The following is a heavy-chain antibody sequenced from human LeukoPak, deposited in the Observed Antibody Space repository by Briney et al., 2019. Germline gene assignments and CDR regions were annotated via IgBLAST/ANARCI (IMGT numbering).Heavy chain of an antibody. D-gene: IGHD2-2*01. CDR2: ISGSGGNT. J-gene: IGHJ4*02. Sequence: PGGTLRLSCAASGFTFSNYGMSWVRQAPGKGLEWVSTISGSGGNTYDADSVKGRFTISRDNSKNSLYLQMNSLRAEDTAVYYCAVLTYQLLDYYFDYWGQGTLVTVSS. CDR1: GFTFSNYG. V-gene: IGHV3-23*01. CDR3: AVLTYQLLDYYFDY.